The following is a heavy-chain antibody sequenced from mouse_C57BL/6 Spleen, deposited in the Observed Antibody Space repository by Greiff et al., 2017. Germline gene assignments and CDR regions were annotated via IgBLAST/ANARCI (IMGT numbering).Heavy chain of an antibody. D-gene: IGHD6-1*01. CDR1: GYAFSSYW. V-gene: IGHV1-80*01. J-gene: IGHJ1*03. CDR3: AREDSGYFDV. CDR2: IYPGDGDT. Sequence: VMLVESGAELVKPGASVKISCKASGYAFSSYWMNWVKQRPGKGLEWIGQIYPGDGDTNYNGKFKGKATLTADKSSSTAYMQLSSLTSEDSAVYFCAREDSGYFDVWGTGTTVTVSS.